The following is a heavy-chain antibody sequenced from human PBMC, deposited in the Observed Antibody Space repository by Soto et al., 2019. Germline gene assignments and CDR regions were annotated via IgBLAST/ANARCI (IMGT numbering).Heavy chain of an antibody. Sequence: ASVKVSCKVSGYTLTELSMHWVRQAPGEGLEWMGGFDPEDGETIYAQQFQGRVTMTEDTSTDTAYMELSSLRSEDTAVYYCAILGLMSGQYYYYYGMDVWGQGTTVPVSS. CDR2: FDPEDGET. V-gene: IGHV1-24*01. CDR1: GYTLTELS. D-gene: IGHD1-7*01. J-gene: IGHJ6*02. CDR3: AILGLMSGQYYYYYGMDV.